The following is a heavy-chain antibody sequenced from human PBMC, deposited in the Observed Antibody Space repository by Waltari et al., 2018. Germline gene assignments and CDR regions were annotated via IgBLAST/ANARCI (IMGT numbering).Heavy chain of an antibody. D-gene: IGHD3-16*01. CDR3: ARDLLGGIDY. J-gene: IGHJ4*02. CDR2: ISSSSSYI. V-gene: IGHV3-21*01. CDR1: GFTFSSYS. Sequence: EVQLVESGGGLVKPGGSLRLSCAASGFTFSSYSLNWVRQAPGKGLEWFSSISSSSSYISYAAPVKGRFTISRDNAKNSLYLQMTSLRAEDTAVYYCARDLLGGIDYWGQGTLVTVSS.